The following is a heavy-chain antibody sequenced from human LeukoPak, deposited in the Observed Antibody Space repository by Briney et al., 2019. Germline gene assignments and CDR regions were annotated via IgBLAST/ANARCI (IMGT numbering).Heavy chain of an antibody. CDR1: GYTFTSYG. CDR2: ISIYNGNT. V-gene: IGHV1-18*01. CDR3: ARITYDFWSGYYMPDDP. J-gene: IGHJ5*02. D-gene: IGHD3-3*01. Sequence: ASVKVSCKASGYTFTSYGISWVRQAPGQGLEWMGWISIYNGNTDYAQKLRGRVTMTTDTSTSTAYLELRGLRSVDTAVYYCARITYDFWSGYYMPDDPWAQGTLVTVSS.